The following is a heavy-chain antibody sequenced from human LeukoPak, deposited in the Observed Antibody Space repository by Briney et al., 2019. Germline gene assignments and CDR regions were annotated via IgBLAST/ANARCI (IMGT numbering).Heavy chain of an antibody. CDR1: VYTFIVSY. Sequence: ASVTVSCKASVYTFIVSYMHGGRHAPGQGVEWMGWINPTSGVTKYAEKFQGRVTMTRDTSINTAYMEMSGLRSDDTAVYYCARDMYSGTYGHWGQGTLVTVSS. V-gene: IGHV1-2*02. J-gene: IGHJ4*02. CDR3: ARDMYSGTYGH. D-gene: IGHD1-26*01. CDR2: INPTSGVT.